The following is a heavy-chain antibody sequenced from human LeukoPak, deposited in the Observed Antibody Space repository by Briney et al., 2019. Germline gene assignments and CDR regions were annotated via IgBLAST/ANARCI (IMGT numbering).Heavy chain of an antibody. CDR1: GGTFSSYA. CDR2: IIPIFGTA. J-gene: IGHJ4*02. V-gene: IGHV1-69*05. Sequence: GASVKVSCKASGGTFSSYAISWVRQAPGQGLEWMGGIIPIFGTANYAQKFQGRVTMTTDTSTTTAYMELRSLRSDDTAVYYCARGGYTYDYWGQGTLVTVSS. CDR3: ARGGYTYDY. D-gene: IGHD5-18*01.